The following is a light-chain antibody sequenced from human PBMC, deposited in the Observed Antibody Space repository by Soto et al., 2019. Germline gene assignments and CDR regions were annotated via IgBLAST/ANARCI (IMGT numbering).Light chain of an antibody. J-gene: IGLJ3*02. CDR3: SSYTNNNFWV. Sequence: QSVLTQPPSASGSLGQSVTISCTGTSSDIGTYDYVSWYQQHPGKAPKFMIYEVSSRPSGISNRFSDSKSGNTASLTISGLQAEDEADYYCSSYTNNNFWVFGEGTKVTVL. CDR1: SSDIGTYDY. CDR2: EVS. V-gene: IGLV2-14*01.